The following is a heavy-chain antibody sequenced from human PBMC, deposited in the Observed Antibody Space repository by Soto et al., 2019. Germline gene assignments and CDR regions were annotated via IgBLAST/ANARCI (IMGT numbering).Heavy chain of an antibody. V-gene: IGHV3-30*03. Sequence: QVQLVESGGGVVQPGRSLRLSCAASGFTFSSYGMHWVRQAPGKGLEWVAVISYDGSNKYYADSVKGRFTISRDNSKTTLYLQMNSLRAEDPAVYYCAATWDGYSYGDGVSYFDYWGQGTLVTVSS. CDR2: ISYDGSNK. CDR1: GFTFSSYG. D-gene: IGHD5-18*01. CDR3: AATWDGYSYGDGVSYFDY. J-gene: IGHJ4*02.